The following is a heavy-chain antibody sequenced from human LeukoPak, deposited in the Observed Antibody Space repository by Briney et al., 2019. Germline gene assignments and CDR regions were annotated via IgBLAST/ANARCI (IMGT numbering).Heavy chain of an antibody. CDR3: ARDSRPRKYGYRVVADTHVYYYGMDV. CDR2: ISSSSSYI. V-gene: IGHV3-21*01. J-gene: IGHJ6*02. Sequence: GGSLRLSCAASGFTFSSYSMNWVRQAPGKGLEWVSSISSSSSYIYYADSVKGRFTISRDNAKNSLYLQMNSLRAEDTAVYYCARDSRPRKYGYRVVADTHVYYYGMDVWGQGTTVTVSS. D-gene: IGHD2-15*01. CDR1: GFTFSSYS.